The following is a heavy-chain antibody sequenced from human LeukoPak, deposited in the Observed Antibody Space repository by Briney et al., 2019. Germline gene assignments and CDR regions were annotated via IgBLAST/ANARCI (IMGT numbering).Heavy chain of an antibody. D-gene: IGHD3-22*01. CDR2: ICDSGGST. V-gene: IGHV3-23*01. CDR3: AKDGYYDSADAFDI. CDR1: GFTFRRYV. J-gene: IGHJ3*02. Sequence: PGGTLRLSCAASGFTFRRYVMSWVRQAPEKGLEWVSAICDSGGSTYYAHSLRGRFTISRDNFKNTLYLQMNRLRDEGTSVYYCAKDGYYDSADAFDIWGQGTMVTVSS.